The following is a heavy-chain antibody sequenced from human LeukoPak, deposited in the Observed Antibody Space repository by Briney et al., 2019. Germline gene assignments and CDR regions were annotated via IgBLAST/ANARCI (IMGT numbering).Heavy chain of an antibody. J-gene: IGHJ5*02. CDR3: ARESPVAAVGRSWFDP. V-gene: IGHV3-23*01. D-gene: IGHD6-13*01. CDR1: GFTFSSYA. Sequence: GGSLRLSCAASGFTFSSYAMSWVRQAPGKGLERVSTISGGGVTTYYADSVKGRLTISRDNSKNTVSLQMNSLRDDDTAVYFCARESPVAAVGRSWFDPWGQGTLVTVSS. CDR2: ISGGGVTT.